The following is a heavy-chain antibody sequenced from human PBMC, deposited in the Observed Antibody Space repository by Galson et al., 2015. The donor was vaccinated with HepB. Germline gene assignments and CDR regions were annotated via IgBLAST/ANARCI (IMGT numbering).Heavy chain of an antibody. CDR3: AREFGETHTDAFDI. J-gene: IGHJ3*02. Sequence: SLRLSCAASGFIFSSYWMHWVRQAPGKGLVWVSRVNSDVSDTNYADSVRGRFSISRDNAKNTLYLQMNSLRAEDTAVYYCAREFGETHTDAFDIWGQGTMVTVSS. D-gene: IGHD3-10*01. CDR1: GFIFSSYW. V-gene: IGHV3-74*01. CDR2: VNSDVSDT.